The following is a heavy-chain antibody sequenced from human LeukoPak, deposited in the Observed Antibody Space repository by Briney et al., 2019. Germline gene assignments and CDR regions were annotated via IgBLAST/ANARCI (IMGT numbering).Heavy chain of an antibody. D-gene: IGHD2-21*02. Sequence: QPGGSLRLSCSASGFKFSTYWMSWVRQAPGKGLEWVAIIKQDGTEKYYVDSVKGRFTISRDNAKNSLFLQMNSLRVEDTALYYCARVVTAWSMDVWGKGTTVTVSS. CDR3: ARVVTAWSMDV. V-gene: IGHV3-7*01. CDR2: IKQDGTEK. CDR1: GFKFSTYW. J-gene: IGHJ6*03.